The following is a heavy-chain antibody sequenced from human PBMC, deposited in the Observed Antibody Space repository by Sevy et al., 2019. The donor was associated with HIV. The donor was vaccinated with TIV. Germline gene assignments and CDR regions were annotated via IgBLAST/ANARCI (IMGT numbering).Heavy chain of an antibody. D-gene: IGHD3-3*01. CDR1: GFTFSNAW. J-gene: IGHJ5*01. CDR2: IRGTGET. CDR3: AKDGSRIWNRHNWFDS. Sequence: GGSLRLSCAASGFTFSNAWMSWVRQAPGMGLEWVSSIRGTGETYYTDSVKGRFTVSRDNSKTTMFLQMIGLRAEDTAVYYCAKDGSRIWNRHNWFDSWGQGTLVTVSS. V-gene: IGHV3-23*01.